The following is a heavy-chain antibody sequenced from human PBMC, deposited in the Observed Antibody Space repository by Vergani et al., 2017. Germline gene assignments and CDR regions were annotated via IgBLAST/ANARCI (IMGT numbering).Heavy chain of an antibody. D-gene: IGHD5-18*01. Sequence: EVDLVESGGGLAQPGGSLRLSCEASGITFWKFGMHWVRQGPGKGLEWVSGISWNSGAVDYADSVRGRFTISRDNAKNSLFLEMNSLRFEDTAVYYCASFGGYSYGGDAFDIWGQGTMVTVSS. CDR3: ASFGGYSYGGDAFDI. CDR1: GITFWKFG. CDR2: ISWNSGAV. J-gene: IGHJ3*02. V-gene: IGHV3-9*01.